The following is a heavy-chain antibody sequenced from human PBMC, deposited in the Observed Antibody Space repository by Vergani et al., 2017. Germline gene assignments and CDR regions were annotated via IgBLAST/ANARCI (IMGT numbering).Heavy chain of an antibody. J-gene: IGHJ4*02. CDR1: GFSFPGYA. Sequence: EVQLLDSGGGLVQPGGSLRLSCEASGFSFPGYAMSWVRQAPGKGLEWVSSVSGSSATPYYADSVKGRFIISRDNSKNTLHLQMNSLRADDTAVYYCTKGSRGYTCYFFDYLVQGTLATVSS. V-gene: IGHV3-23*01. CDR3: TKGSRGYTCYFFDY. CDR2: VSGSSATP. D-gene: IGHD2-21*01.